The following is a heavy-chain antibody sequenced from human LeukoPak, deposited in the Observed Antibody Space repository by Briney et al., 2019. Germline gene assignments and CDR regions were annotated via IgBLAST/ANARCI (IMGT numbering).Heavy chain of an antibody. J-gene: IGHJ3*02. Sequence: ASVKVSCKASGFTFTAYYIHWVRQAPGQGLEWMGWINPNNGDTNYAQKFQGRVTMTRDTSVSTDYMELSSLRSEDTAVYYCAREGSRFDAFDIWGQGTMVTVSS. CDR2: INPNNGDT. D-gene: IGHD3-3*01. CDR3: AREGSRFDAFDI. CDR1: GFTFTAYY. V-gene: IGHV1-2*02.